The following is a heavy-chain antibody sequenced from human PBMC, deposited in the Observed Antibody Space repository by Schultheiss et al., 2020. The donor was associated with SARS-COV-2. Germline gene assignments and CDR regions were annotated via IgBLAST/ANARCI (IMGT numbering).Heavy chain of an antibody. J-gene: IGHJ6*02. V-gene: IGHV5-51*01. CDR1: GYRFYNSW. CDR3: ARRGYCSSTSCYDYYGMDV. CDR2: IYPGDTDT. D-gene: IGHD2-2*01. Sequence: GESLKISCKASGYRFYNSWIGWVRQMPGKGLEWMGIIYPGDTDTRYSPSFQGQVTISADKSISTAYLQWSSLKASDTAMYYCARRGYCSSTSCYDYYGMDVWGQGTTVTVSS.